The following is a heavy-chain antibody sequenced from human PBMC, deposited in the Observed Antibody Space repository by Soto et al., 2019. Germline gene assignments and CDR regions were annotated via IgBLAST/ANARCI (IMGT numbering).Heavy chain of an antibody. CDR2: VNPILSLS. D-gene: IGHD3-10*01. J-gene: IGHJ4*02. Sequence: QVQLVQSGAEVKRPGSSVKVSCKASGDTFNFYSINWVRQAPGLGLEWLGRVNPILSLSNYAQRFQGRVTMTAEKSTSSAYMILNSLKAEDTAIYYCATSYGSGYRAFDYWGQGALVTLS. V-gene: IGHV1-69*02. CDR1: GDTFNFYS. CDR3: ATSYGSGYRAFDY.